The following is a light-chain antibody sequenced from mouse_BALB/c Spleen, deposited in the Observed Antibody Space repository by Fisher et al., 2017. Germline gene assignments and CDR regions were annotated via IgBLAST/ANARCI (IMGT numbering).Light chain of an antibody. CDR3: QQWSSNPFT. J-gene: IGKJ4*01. CDR2: LTS. V-gene: IGKV4-68*01. CDR1: SSVSY. Sequence: IVITQTTALMSASPGEKVTMTCSASSSVSYMYWYQQKPRSSPKPWIYLTSNLASGVPARFSGSGSGTSYSFTISSMEAEDAATYYCQQWSSNPFTFGSGTKLEIK.